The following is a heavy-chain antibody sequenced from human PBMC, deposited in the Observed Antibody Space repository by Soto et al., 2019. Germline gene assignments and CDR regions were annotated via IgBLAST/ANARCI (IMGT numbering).Heavy chain of an antibody. J-gene: IGHJ4*02. D-gene: IGHD5-18*01. V-gene: IGHV4-30-4*01. CDR3: ARGGGYGYGVDY. CDR1: GGSISSGDYF. CDR2: MYYSGTT. Sequence: QVQLQESGPGLVKPSQTLSLTCTVSGGSISSGDYFWSWIRQSPGKGLESIAYMYYSGTTYYNPSLKGRVTISIDTSENQFSLKLTSVTAADTAVYYCARGGGYGYGVDYWGQGTLVTVS.